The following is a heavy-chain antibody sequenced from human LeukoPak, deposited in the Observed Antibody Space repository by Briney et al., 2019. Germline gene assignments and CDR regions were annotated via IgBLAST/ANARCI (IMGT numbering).Heavy chain of an antibody. D-gene: IGHD6-13*01. CDR2: IYYSGST. CDR1: GGSISSYY. Sequence: PSETLSLTCTVSGGSISSYYWSWIRQPPGKGLEWIGYIYYSGSTNYNPSLKSRVTISVDTYKNQFSLKLSSVTAADTAVYYCAGLGIDAFDIWGQGTMVTVSS. CDR3: AGLGIDAFDI. V-gene: IGHV4-59*01. J-gene: IGHJ3*02.